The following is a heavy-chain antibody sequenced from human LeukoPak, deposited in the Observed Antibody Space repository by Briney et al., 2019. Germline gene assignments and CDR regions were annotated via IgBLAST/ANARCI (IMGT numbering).Heavy chain of an antibody. CDR3: AKMAGMTRQVYYMDV. D-gene: IGHD1-1*01. J-gene: IGHJ6*03. CDR2: IYGGGEGT. Sequence: GGSLRLSCAASGFTFSSYAMSWARQAPGKGLEWVSAIYGGGEGTYYADSVKGRFTVSRDNSENTLYLQMGGLRAEDTAVYYRAKMAGMTRQVYYMDVWGKGATVTVSS. V-gene: IGHV3-23*01. CDR1: GFTFSSYA.